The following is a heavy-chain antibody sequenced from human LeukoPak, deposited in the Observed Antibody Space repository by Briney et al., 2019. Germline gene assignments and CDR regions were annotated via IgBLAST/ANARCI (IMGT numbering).Heavy chain of an antibody. CDR3: ARAEKAVTGTLDS. D-gene: IGHD6-19*01. CDR1: NYSISNSLY. J-gene: IGHJ4*02. V-gene: IGHV4-38-2*02. CDR2: IYRSGST. Sequence: SEPLSLTCSGSNYSISNSLYWGWLRQPPGKGLEWIGSIYRSGSTFYNPSLKSRVTISTDTSKNQFSLRLTSVTAADTAVYYCARAEKAVTGTLDSWGQGTLITVSS.